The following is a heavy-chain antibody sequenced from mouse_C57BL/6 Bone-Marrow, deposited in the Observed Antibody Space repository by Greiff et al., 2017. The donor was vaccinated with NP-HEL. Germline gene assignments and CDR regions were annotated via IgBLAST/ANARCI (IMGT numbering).Heavy chain of an antibody. D-gene: IGHD1-1*01. CDR3: ARGNYGKAWFAY. Sequence: VHLVESGAELARPGASVKLSCKASGYTFTSYGISWVKQRTGQGLEWIGEIYPRSGNTYYNEKFKGKATLTADKSSSTAYMELRSLTSEDSAVYFCARGNYGKAWFAYWGQGTLVTVSA. CDR1: GYTFTSYG. CDR2: IYPRSGNT. V-gene: IGHV1-81*01. J-gene: IGHJ3*01.